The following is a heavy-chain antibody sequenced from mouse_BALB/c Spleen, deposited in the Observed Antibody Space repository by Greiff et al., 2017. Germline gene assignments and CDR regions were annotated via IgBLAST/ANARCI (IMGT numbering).Heavy chain of an antibody. J-gene: IGHJ1*01. CDR3: ARSYGNYDWYFDV. CDR1: GFTFSSFG. V-gene: IGHV5-17*02. D-gene: IGHD2-10*02. Sequence: DVKLQESGGGLVQPGGSRKLSCAASGFTFSSFGMHWVRQAPEKGLEWVAYISSGSSTIYYADTVKGRFTISRDNPKNTLFLQMTSLRSEDTAMYYCARSYGNYDWYFDVWGAGTTVTVSS. CDR2: ISSGSSTI.